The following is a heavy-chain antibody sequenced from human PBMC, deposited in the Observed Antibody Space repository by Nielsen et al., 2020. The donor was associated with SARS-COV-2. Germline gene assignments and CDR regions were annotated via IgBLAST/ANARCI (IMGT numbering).Heavy chain of an antibody. Sequence: GESLKISCAASGFTFSSYGMHWVRQAPGKGLEWVAVISYDGSNKYYADSVKGRFTISRDNSKNTLYLQMNSLRAEDTAVYYCARLVPYDYVWGSYRYTDHYYYYYMDVWGKGTTVTVSS. J-gene: IGHJ6*03. CDR1: GFTFSSYG. V-gene: IGHV3-30*03. CDR2: ISYDGSNK. D-gene: IGHD3-16*02. CDR3: ARLVPYDYVWGSYRYTDHYYYYYMDV.